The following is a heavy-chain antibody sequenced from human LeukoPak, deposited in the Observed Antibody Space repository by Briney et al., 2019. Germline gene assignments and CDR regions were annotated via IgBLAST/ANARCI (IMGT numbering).Heavy chain of an antibody. CDR2: INPNSGGT. CDR3: VRHGSGSRLDP. J-gene: IGHJ5*02. V-gene: IGHV1-2*02. Sequence: ASVKVSCKASGYTFTGYYIHWVRQAPGQGLEWMGWINPNSGGTTYAQKFQGRVTMTRDTSISTAYVELSRLRLDDTAVYYCVRHGSGSRLDPWGQGTLVIASS. D-gene: IGHD3-10*01. CDR1: GYTFTGYY.